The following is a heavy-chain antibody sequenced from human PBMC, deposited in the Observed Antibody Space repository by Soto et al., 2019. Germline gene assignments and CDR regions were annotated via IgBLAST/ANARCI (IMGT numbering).Heavy chain of an antibody. D-gene: IGHD5-18*01. V-gene: IGHV4-59*01. J-gene: IGHJ6*02. CDR3: ARISSVDPYGYVNGCLDV. CDR1: GRSIRSYS. CDR2: FYHSGNS. Sequence: LSLTCSVSGRSIRSYSWSWIRQSPEKGLERIGYFYHSGNSNYNPSLKSRVTISVDTSKNQLSLSLRTVTAADTAVYFCARISSVDPYGYVNGCLDVWGQGTTVTVS.